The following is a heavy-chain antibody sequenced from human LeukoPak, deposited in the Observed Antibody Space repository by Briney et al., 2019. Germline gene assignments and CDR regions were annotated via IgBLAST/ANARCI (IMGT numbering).Heavy chain of an antibody. V-gene: IGHV3-23*01. J-gene: IGHJ3*01. D-gene: IGHD6-19*01. CDR3: AKDLALAGTGGGFDV. Sequence: GGSLRLSCAASGFTFTTYAINWVRQAPGKGLEWVSGISGGGDKTYYADSVDGRFTISRDNSKNTVSLQMSSLRAEDTALYYCAKDLALAGTGGGFDVWGQGTRVAVSS. CDR1: GFTFTTYA. CDR2: ISGGGDKT.